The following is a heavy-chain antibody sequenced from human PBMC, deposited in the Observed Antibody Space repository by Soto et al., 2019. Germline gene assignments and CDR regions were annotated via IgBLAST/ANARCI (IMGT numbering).Heavy chain of an antibody. CDR2: IHSNGNTT. J-gene: IGHJ6*02. Sequence: EVQLVESGGGLVQPGGSLRLSCAASGFTFSAYWMHWVRQAPGKGLVWVSRIHSNGNTTTYADSVKGRFTISRDNAKNTLYLQMNSLRAEDTAVYYCARSVRSGTYPYYYYATDVWGQGTTVTVSS. CDR1: GFTFSAYW. V-gene: IGHV3-74*01. D-gene: IGHD3-10*01. CDR3: ARSVRSGTYPYYYYATDV.